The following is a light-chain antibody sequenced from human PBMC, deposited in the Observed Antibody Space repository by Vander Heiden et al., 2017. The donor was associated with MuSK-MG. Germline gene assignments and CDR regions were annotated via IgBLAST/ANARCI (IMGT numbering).Light chain of an antibody. CDR3: QQYDNLPKS. CDR1: QDISNY. J-gene: IGKJ4*01. CDR2: DAS. V-gene: IGKV1-33*01. Sequence: DIQMTQSPSSLSASVGDRVTITCQASQDISNYLNWYQQKPGKAPKLLIYDASNLETPVPSTFRRSGSGTDFTLRISSLQPEDLATYYCQQYDNLPKSFGGGTRLEMK.